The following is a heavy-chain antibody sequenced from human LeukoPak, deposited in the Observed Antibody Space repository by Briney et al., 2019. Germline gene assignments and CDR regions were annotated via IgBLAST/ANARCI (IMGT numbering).Heavy chain of an antibody. CDR2: IYYSGST. Sequence: PSETLSLTCAVSGGSISSGGYYWSWIRQPPGKGLEWIGYIYYSGSTNYNPSLKSRVTISVDTSKNQFSLKLSSVTAADTAVYYCAALGYCSSTSCYEPTFDYWGQGTLVTVSS. CDR3: AALGYCSSTSCYEPTFDY. J-gene: IGHJ4*02. V-gene: IGHV4-61*08. CDR1: GGSISSGGYY. D-gene: IGHD2-2*01.